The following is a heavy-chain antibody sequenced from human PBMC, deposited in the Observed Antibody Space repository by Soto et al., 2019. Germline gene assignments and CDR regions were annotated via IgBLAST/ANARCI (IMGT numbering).Heavy chain of an antibody. D-gene: IGHD2-15*01. Sequence: SETLSLTCTVSGGSISSGDYYWSWIRQPPGKGLEWIGYIYYSGSTYYNPSLKSRVTISVDTSKNQFSLKLSSVTAADTAVYYCARAKGGVAATPLNYYYGMDVWGQGTTVTVSS. CDR3: ARAKGGVAATPLNYYYGMDV. V-gene: IGHV4-30-4*01. CDR1: GGSISSGDYY. J-gene: IGHJ6*02. CDR2: IYYSGST.